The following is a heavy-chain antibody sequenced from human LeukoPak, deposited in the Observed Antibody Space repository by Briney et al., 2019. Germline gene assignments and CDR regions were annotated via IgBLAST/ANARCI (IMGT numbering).Heavy chain of an antibody. CDR3: ASGPLGYCSGGSCSPFDY. V-gene: IGHV4-30-4*08. J-gene: IGHJ4*02. CDR1: GGSISSGDYY. Sequence: SQTLSLTCTVSGGSISSGDYYWSWIRQPPGKGLEWIGYVYYSGSTYYNPSLKSRVTISVDRSKNQFSLKLSSVTAADTAVYYCASGPLGYCSGGSCSPFDYWGQGTLVTVSS. D-gene: IGHD2-15*01. CDR2: VYYSGST.